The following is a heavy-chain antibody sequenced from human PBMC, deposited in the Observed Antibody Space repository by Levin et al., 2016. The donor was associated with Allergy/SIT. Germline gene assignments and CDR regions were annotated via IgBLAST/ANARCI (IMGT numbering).Heavy chain of an antibody. Sequence: GESLKISCAASGFTFSSYSMNWVRQAPGKGLEWVSYISSSSSTIYYADSVKGRFTISRDNAKNSLYLQMNSLRDEDTAVYYCARDRQARAAPFDYWGQGTLVTVSS. V-gene: IGHV3-48*02. D-gene: IGHD2-15*01. CDR1: GFTFSSYS. CDR3: ARDRQARAAPFDY. CDR2: ISSSSSTI. J-gene: IGHJ4*02.